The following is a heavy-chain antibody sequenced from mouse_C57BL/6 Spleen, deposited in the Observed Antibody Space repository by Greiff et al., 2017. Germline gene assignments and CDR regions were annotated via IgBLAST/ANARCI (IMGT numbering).Heavy chain of an antibody. D-gene: IGHD1-1*01. J-gene: IGHJ1*03. CDR2: IDPSDSYT. CDR3: ARWAVVAHFGV. Sequence: VQLQQPGAELVMPGASVKLSCKASGYTFTSYWMHWVKQRPGQGLEWIGEIDPSDSYTNYNQKFKGKSTLTVDKSSSTAYMQLSSLTSEDSAVYYCARWAVVAHFGVWGTGTTVTVSS. V-gene: IGHV1-69*01. CDR1: GYTFTSYW.